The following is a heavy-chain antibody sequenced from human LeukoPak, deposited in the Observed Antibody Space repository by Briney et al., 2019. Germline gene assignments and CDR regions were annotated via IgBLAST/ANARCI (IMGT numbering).Heavy chain of an antibody. J-gene: IGHJ4*02. Sequence: GGSLRLSCVVSGFSVSNDYIIWVRQAPGNGLERVSVIYGDGRTSHSASVRGRFTISRDNSKNIVSLQMNNLRAEDTAVYYCARGRGLGVVSPYFDYWGQGTLVTVSS. V-gene: IGHV3-53*01. CDR1: GFSVSNDY. CDR2: IYGDGRT. CDR3: ARGRGLGVVSPYFDY. D-gene: IGHD3-3*01.